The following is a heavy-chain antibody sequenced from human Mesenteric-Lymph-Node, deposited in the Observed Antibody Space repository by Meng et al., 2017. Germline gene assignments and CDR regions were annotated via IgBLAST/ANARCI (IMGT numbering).Heavy chain of an antibody. CDR1: GFTFSSYS. Sequence: EVQLVESGGGLVQPGGSLRLSCAASGFTFSSYSMNWVRQAPGKGLEWVSSISSSSSYIYYADSVKGRFTISRDNAKNSLYLQMNSLRAEDTALYYCARDPGGEAAIGLWGRGTLVTVSS. CDR2: ISSSSSYI. CDR3: ARDPGGEAAIGL. V-gene: IGHV3-21*01. J-gene: IGHJ2*01. D-gene: IGHD2-2*01.